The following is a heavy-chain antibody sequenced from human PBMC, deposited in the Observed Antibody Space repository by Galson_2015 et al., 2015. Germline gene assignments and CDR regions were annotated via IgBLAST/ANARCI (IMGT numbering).Heavy chain of an antibody. CDR3: AKGGHTGPSHYYYYMDV. Sequence: SLRLSCAASGLTFSSYAMSWVRQAPGKGLGWVSAISGSGGSTYYADSVKGRFTIFRDNSKNTLYLQMNSLRAEDTAVYYCAKGGHTGPSHYYYYMDVWGKGTTVTVSS. V-gene: IGHV3-23*01. CDR1: GLTFSSYA. J-gene: IGHJ6*03. CDR2: ISGSGGST. D-gene: IGHD3-10*01.